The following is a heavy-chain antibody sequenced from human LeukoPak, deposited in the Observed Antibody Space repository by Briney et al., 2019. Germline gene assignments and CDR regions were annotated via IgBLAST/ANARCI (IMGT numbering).Heavy chain of an antibody. CDR2: IWYDGSNK. CDR1: GFTFSSYG. Sequence: GGSLRLSCAASGFTFSSYGMHWVRQAPGKGLEWVAVIWYDGSNKYYADCVKGRFTISRDNSKNTLYLQMNSLRAEDTAVYYCARVSTPRGPLRYFDWLPDYWGQGTLVTVSS. J-gene: IGHJ4*02. CDR3: ARVSTPRGPLRYFDWLPDY. V-gene: IGHV3-33*01. D-gene: IGHD3-9*01.